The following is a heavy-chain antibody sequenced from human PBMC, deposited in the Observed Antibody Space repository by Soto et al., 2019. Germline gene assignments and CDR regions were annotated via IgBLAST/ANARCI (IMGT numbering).Heavy chain of an antibody. Sequence: SETLSLTCTVSGGSISGYYWSWIRQPPGKGLEWIGYMYNTGSTVYNPSFKSRVTISVDKSKNQFSLKLSSVTAADTAVYYCARTLYCGGDCFSFDYWGQGTLVTVSS. D-gene: IGHD2-21*02. CDR2: MYNTGST. V-gene: IGHV4-59*12. CDR1: GGSISGYY. CDR3: ARTLYCGGDCFSFDY. J-gene: IGHJ4*02.